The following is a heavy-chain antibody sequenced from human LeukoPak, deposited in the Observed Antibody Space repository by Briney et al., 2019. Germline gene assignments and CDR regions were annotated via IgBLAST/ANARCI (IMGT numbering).Heavy chain of an antibody. Sequence: PGGSLRLSCAASGFTFSSYGMSWVRQAPGKGLEWVSSISTSSSYIYYTDSVKGRFTISRDNAKNSLYLQMNSLRAEDTAVYYCARDSDIVTGSKSHFDYWGQGTLVTVSS. CDR1: GFTFSSYG. CDR2: ISTSSSYI. D-gene: IGHD3-9*01. CDR3: ARDSDIVTGSKSHFDY. V-gene: IGHV3-21*01. J-gene: IGHJ4*02.